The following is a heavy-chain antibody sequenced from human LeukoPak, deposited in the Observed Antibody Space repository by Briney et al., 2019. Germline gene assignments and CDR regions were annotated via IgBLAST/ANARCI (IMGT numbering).Heavy chain of an antibody. J-gene: IGHJ4*02. D-gene: IGHD3-10*01. CDR3: ARAKMVRGVPPFDS. V-gene: IGHV4-31*03. CDR1: GGSISSGGYY. CDR2: IYYSGST. Sequence: SETLSLTCTVSGGSISSGGYYWRWIRQHPGKGLEWIGYIYYSGSTYYNPSLKSRVTISVDTSKNQFSLKLSSVTAADTAVYYCARAKMVRGVPPFDSWGQGTLVTVSS.